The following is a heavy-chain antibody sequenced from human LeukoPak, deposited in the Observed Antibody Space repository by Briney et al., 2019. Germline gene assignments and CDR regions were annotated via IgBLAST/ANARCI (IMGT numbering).Heavy chain of an antibody. CDR1: GFTFSTYW. Sequence: GGSLRLSCAASGFTFSTYWMHWVRQAPGKGLVWVSRINPDGSTTNYADSVKGRFAISRDNAKNTVYLQMNSLRVEDTAVYYCTRDLKAWGQGTLVTVSS. V-gene: IGHV3-74*01. J-gene: IGHJ5*02. CDR2: INPDGSTT. CDR3: TRDLKA.